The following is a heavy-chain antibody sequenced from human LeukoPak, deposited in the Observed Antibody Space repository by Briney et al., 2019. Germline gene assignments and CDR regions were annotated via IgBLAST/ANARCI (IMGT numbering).Heavy chain of an antibody. Sequence: SETLSLTCTVSGGSISSGSYYWSWSRQPAGKGLEWIGRIDTSGSTNYNPSLKSRVTISVDTSKNQFSLKLSSVTAADTAVYYCAREGGYSYGDAPLHFDYWGQGTLVTVSS. CDR1: GGSISSGSYY. D-gene: IGHD5-18*01. CDR2: IDTSGST. CDR3: AREGGYSYGDAPLHFDY. V-gene: IGHV4-61*02. J-gene: IGHJ4*02.